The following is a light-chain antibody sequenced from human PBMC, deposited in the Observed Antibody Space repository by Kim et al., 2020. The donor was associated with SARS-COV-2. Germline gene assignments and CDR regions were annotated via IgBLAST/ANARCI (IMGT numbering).Light chain of an antibody. Sequence: ASVKLTCTLSIGHSGYAIGGHQQQPEKGPRYLMKVNRDGSHTTGDGIPDRVSGSSSGAERYLTISSLQAEDEADYYCQTWGTGIRVFGGGTKLTVL. CDR2: VNRDGSH. J-gene: IGLJ2*01. V-gene: IGLV4-69*02. CDR3: QTWGTGIRV. CDR1: IGHSGYA.